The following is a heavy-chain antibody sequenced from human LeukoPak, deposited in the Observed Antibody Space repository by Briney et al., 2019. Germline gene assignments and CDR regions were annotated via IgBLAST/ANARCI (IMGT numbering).Heavy chain of an antibody. J-gene: IGHJ6*03. CDR2: IYSDGST. CDR1: GFTVSSNY. Sequence: GGSLRLSCAASGFTVSSNYMSWVRQAPGKGLEWVSLIYSDGSTYYADSVKGRFTISRDSSKNTLYLHMNSLRAEDTAVYYCARDPLAYYMDVWGKGTTVTISS. CDR3: ARDPLAYYMDV. V-gene: IGHV3-53*01.